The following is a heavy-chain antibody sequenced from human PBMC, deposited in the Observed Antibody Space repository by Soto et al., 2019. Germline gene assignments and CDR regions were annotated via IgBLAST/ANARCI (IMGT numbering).Heavy chain of an antibody. CDR1: GGSISSGGYY. J-gene: IGHJ4*02. CDR2: IYYSGST. CDR3: AAARSGYDPLLDY. V-gene: IGHV4-31*03. D-gene: IGHD5-12*01. Sequence: PSETLALTCTVSGGSISSGGYYWSWIRQHPGKGLEWIGYIYYSGSTYYNPSLKSRVTISVDTSKNQFSLKLSSVTAADTAVYYCAAARSGYDPLLDYWGQATLVTVSS.